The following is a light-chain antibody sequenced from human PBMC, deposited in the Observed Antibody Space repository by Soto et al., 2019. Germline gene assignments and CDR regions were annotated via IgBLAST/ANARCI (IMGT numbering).Light chain of an antibody. J-gene: IGLJ2*01. CDR1: SSNIERNY. CDR2: RDN. CDR3: SSYTISSTVV. V-gene: IGLV1-47*01. Sequence: QSVLTQPPSPSGTPGQRVTISCSGSSSNIERNYVYWYQQLPGTAPKLLIFRDNQRPSGVPDRFSGSKSGTSASLAISGLQAEDEADYYCSSYTISSTVVFGGGTKLTVL.